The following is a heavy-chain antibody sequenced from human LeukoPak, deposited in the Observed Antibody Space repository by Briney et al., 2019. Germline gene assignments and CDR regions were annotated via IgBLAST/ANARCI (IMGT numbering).Heavy chain of an antibody. CDR3: ARAVADYYYFDY. CDR2: IYSSGST. J-gene: IGHJ4*02. V-gene: IGHV4-59*01. D-gene: IGHD6-19*01. Sequence: SETLSLTCAVYGGSFSGYYWSWIRQPPGKGPEWIGYIYSSGSTNYNPSLKSRVTISVDTSKNQFSLRLTSVTAADTAVYYCARAVADYYYFDYWGQGTLVTVSS. CDR1: GGSFSGYY.